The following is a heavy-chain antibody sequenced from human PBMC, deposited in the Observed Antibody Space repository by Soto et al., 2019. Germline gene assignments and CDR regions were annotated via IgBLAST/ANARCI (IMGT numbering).Heavy chain of an antibody. V-gene: IGHV1-58*01. Sequence: SVKVSCKASGLTFTRSAVQWVRQARGQRLEWIGWIVVGSGNTNSAQKFQQRVTITRDMSTSTAYMELRSLRSEDTAVYYCVATSQHYYYYYGMDVWGQ. CDR1: GLTFTRSA. CDR3: VATSQHYYYYYGMDV. CDR2: IVVGSGNT. J-gene: IGHJ6*02.